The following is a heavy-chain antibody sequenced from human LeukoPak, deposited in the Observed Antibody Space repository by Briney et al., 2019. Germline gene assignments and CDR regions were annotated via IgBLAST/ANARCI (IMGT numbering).Heavy chain of an antibody. CDR1: GGSISSGSYY. V-gene: IGHV4-61*02. Sequence: TSSQTLSLTCTVSGGSISSGSYYWRWIRQPAGKGLDWLGRIYTSGSTNYNPSLKSRVTISVDTSKNQYSLKLSSVTAADTAVDYCARDYADYYYGMDVWGQGTTVTASS. CDR3: ARDYADYYYGMDV. D-gene: IGHD4-17*01. CDR2: IYTSGST. J-gene: IGHJ6*02.